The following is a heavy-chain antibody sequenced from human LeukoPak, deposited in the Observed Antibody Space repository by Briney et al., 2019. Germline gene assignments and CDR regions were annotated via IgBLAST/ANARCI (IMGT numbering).Heavy chain of an antibody. CDR1: GFTFTSYA. V-gene: IGHV3-48*03. J-gene: IGHJ6*04. D-gene: IGHD3-10*02. CDR2: ISSNGSTI. CDR3: AELGITMFGGV. Sequence: GGSLRLSCAASGFTFTSYAMNWVRQAPGKGLEWVSYISSNGSTIYYADSVKGRFTISRDNAKNSLYLQMNSLRAEDTAVYYCAELGITMFGGVWGKGTTVTISS.